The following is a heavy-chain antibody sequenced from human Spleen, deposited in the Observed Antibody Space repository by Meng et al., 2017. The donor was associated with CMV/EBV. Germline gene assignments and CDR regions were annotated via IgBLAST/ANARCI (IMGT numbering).Heavy chain of an antibody. CDR2: INPNSGGT. Sequence: ASVKVSCKASGYSFTTYGISWVRQAPGQGLEWMGWINPNSGGTNYAQKFQGRVTMTRDTSISTAYMELSRLRSDDTAVYYCARYVDYGGNSHYYYGMDVWGQGTTVTVSS. CDR1: GYSFTTYG. D-gene: IGHD4-23*01. CDR3: ARYVDYGGNSHYYYGMDV. V-gene: IGHV1-2*02. J-gene: IGHJ6*02.